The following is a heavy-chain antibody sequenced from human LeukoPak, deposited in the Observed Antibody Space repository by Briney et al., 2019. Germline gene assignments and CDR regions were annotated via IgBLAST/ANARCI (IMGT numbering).Heavy chain of an antibody. Sequence: RPGGSLRLSCAASGFTFSTYNMNWVRQAPGKGLEWVSHITSSSTNIYYADSVKGRFTISRDNAKNALSLQMNSLRDEDTAVYYCATSGNYYLKYWGQGTLVTVSS. CDR2: ITSSSTNI. J-gene: IGHJ4*02. V-gene: IGHV3-48*02. CDR3: ATSGNYYLKY. CDR1: GFTFSTYN. D-gene: IGHD1-26*01.